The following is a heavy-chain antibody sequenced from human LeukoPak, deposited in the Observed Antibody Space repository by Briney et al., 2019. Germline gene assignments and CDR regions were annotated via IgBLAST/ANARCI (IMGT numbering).Heavy chain of an antibody. CDR3: ARGAGPYYFDY. CDR2: ISGSGAST. Sequence: GGSLRLSCLTSGFTFSTNAMSWVRQAPGKGLEWISGISGSGASTYYADSVTGRFTISRDNSKNTLYLQMNSLRAEDTAVYYCARGAGPYYFDYWGQGTLVTVSS. CDR1: GFTFSTNA. J-gene: IGHJ4*02. V-gene: IGHV3-23*01.